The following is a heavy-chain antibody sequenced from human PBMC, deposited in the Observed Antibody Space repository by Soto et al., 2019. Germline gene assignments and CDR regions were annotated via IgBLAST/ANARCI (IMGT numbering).Heavy chain of an antibody. J-gene: IGHJ6*02. CDR3: ARTAAAGTSSYDMYT. CDR2: IYPGDSDT. Sequence: GESLKISCRGSGYTFTSYWIGWVRQMPGKGLECMGIIYPGDSDTRHSPSFQGQVTISADKSMSTAYLQWSSLKASDAAMYYCARTAAAGTSSYDMYTRAQGTTLPISS. V-gene: IGHV5-51*01. D-gene: IGHD6-13*01. CDR1: GYTFTSYW.